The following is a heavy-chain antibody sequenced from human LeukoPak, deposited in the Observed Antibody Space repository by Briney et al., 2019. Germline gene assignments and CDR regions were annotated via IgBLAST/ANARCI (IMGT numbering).Heavy chain of an antibody. V-gene: IGHV4-34*01. CDR3: ARRQARGITGTKSDWYFDL. D-gene: IGHD1-7*01. CDR2: VNQSGSS. CDR1: GGFFSHYY. Sequence: SETLPVTCPVYGGFFSHYYWNWIRQPAGKGRAGIGEVNQSGSSSYNQSLKSRVNISVDTSKIQFYLELSCVTAADTAVYYCARRQARGITGTKSDWYFDLWGRGTRVTVSS. J-gene: IGHJ2*01.